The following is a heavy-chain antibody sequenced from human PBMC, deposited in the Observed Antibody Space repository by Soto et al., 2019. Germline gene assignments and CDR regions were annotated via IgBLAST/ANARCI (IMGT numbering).Heavy chain of an antibody. Sequence: ASVKVSCKASGYTFTSYYMHWVRQAPGQGLEWMGIINPSGGSTSYAQKFQGRVTMTRDTSTSTVYMELSSLRSEDTAVYYCAREEFTYYDFWSGYSQPSGMDVWGQGTTVTV. CDR1: GYTFTSYY. D-gene: IGHD3-3*01. CDR3: AREEFTYYDFWSGYSQPSGMDV. CDR2: INPSGGST. J-gene: IGHJ6*02. V-gene: IGHV1-46*01.